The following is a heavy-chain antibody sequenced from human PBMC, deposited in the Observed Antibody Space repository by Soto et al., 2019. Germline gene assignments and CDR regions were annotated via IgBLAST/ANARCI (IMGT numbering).Heavy chain of an antibody. CDR2: IIPIFGTA. CDR1: GGTFSSYA. CDR3: ARGIWVATTASYYFDS. V-gene: IGHV1-69*13. J-gene: IGHJ4*02. Sequence: ASVKVSCKASGGTFSSYAISWVRQAPGQGLEWMGGIIPIFGTANYAQKFQGRVTITADESTSTAYMELSSLRSEDTAVYYCARGIWVATTASYYFDSWGQGTQVTVSS. D-gene: IGHD5-12*01.